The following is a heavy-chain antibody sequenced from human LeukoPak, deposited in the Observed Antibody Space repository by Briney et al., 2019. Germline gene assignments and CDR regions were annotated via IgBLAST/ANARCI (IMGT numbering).Heavy chain of an antibody. CDR1: GYTFTSYY. V-gene: IGHV1-69*04. D-gene: IGHD2-15*01. CDR3: AREGGSCFDY. Sequence: SVKVSCKASGYTFTSYYMHWVRQAPGQGLEWMGRIIPILGIANYAQKFQGRVTITADKSTSTAYMELSSLRSEDTAVYYCAREGGSCFDYWGQGTLVTVSS. J-gene: IGHJ4*02. CDR2: IIPILGIA.